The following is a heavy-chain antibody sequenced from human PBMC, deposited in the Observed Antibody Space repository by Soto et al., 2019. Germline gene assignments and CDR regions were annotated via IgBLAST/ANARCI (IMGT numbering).Heavy chain of an antibody. D-gene: IGHD1-26*01. J-gene: IGHJ4*02. CDR1: GLTFSNDA. CDR3: SKDWQGVAGDLHDY. V-gene: IGHV3-23*01. Sequence: GGSVRLSCAVPGLTFSNDAMGYVRLSPGKGLQWVSDISNSGDSTHYADSVKGRFTVSRDNSKNTLYLQMNRLRTEDTAVYYCSKDWQGVAGDLHDYWARGSL. CDR2: ISNSGDST.